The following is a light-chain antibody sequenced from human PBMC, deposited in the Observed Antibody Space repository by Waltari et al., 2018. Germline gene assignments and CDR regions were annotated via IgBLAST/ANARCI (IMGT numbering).Light chain of an antibody. CDR2: DSA. J-gene: IGLJ2*01. Sequence: WYQHLPDKPPKLIICDSARSPAMVSNRFSWYKSDNAASLTISGLQADDEADYYYSSYTSADTIVFGGGTRVTVL. CDR3: SSYTSADTIV. V-gene: IGLV2-14*02.